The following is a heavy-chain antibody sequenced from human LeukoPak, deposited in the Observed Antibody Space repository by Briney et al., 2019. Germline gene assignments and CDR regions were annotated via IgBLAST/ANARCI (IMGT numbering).Heavy chain of an antibody. J-gene: IGHJ4*02. Sequence: ASVKVSCKASGYTFTSYDINWVRQATGQGLEWMGWMNPNSGNTGYAQKFQGRVTMTRNTSISTAYMELSSLRSEDTAVYYCARGGRRITIFGVVTYSGYWGQGTLVTVSS. D-gene: IGHD3-3*01. CDR1: GYTFTSYD. V-gene: IGHV1-8*01. CDR3: ARGGRRITIFGVVTYSGY. CDR2: MNPNSGNT.